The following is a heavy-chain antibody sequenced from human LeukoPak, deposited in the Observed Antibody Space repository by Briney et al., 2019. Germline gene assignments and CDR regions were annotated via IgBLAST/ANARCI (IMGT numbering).Heavy chain of an antibody. CDR3: ARANGGCFDY. J-gene: IGHJ4*02. CDR1: GGSISSGGYS. V-gene: IGHV4-31*03. CDR2: IYYSGST. Sequence: PSQTLSLTCTVSGGSISSGGYSWSWIRQHPGKGLEWIGYIYYSGSTYYNPSLKSRVTISVDTSKNQFSLKLSSVTAADTAVYYCARANGGCFDYWGQGTLVTVSS. D-gene: IGHD4-23*01.